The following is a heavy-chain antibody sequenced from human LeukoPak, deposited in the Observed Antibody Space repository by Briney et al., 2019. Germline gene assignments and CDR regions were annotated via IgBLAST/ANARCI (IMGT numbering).Heavy chain of an antibody. CDR1: GYTFTSYD. V-gene: IGHV1-8*01. CDR2: MSPNSGNT. Sequence: GATVKVSCKASGYTFTSYDINWVRQATGQGLEWMGWMSPNSGNTDYAQKFQGRVTMTRNTSISTAYMELSSLRSEDTAVYYCARGVGDLGDYWGQGTLVTVSS. CDR3: ARGVGDLGDY. D-gene: IGHD3-16*01. J-gene: IGHJ4*02.